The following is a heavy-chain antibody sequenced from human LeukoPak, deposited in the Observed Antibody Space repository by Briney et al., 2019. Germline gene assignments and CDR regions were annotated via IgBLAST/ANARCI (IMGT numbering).Heavy chain of an antibody. CDR1: GFTFSSYA. CDR2: ISGSGGST. CDR3: ADSSSWYFPYY. Sequence: AGGSLRLSCAASGFTFSSYAMSWVRQAPGKGLEWVSAISGSGGSTYYADSVKGRFTISRDNSKNTLYLQMNSLRVEDTAVYYCADSSSWYFPYYWGQGTLVTVSS. D-gene: IGHD6-13*01. V-gene: IGHV3-23*01. J-gene: IGHJ4*02.